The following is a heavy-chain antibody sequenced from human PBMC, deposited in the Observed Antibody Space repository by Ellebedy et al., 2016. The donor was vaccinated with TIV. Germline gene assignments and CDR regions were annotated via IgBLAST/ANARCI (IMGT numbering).Heavy chain of an antibody. V-gene: IGHV4-59*01. CDR2: IYYTGTT. CDR1: GGSISSYY. D-gene: IGHD1-26*01. CDR3: ARSGTYHGNIDY. J-gene: IGHJ4*02. Sequence: MPSETLSLTCTVSGGSISSYYWSWIRQPPGKGLEWIGYIYYTGTTNYNPSLKSRVTISVDTSKNQFSLELSSVTAADTAVYFCARSGTYHGNIDYWGQGTLVTVSS.